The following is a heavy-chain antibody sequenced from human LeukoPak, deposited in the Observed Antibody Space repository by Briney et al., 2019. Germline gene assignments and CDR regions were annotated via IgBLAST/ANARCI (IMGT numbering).Heavy chain of an antibody. Sequence: GGSLRLSCAASGFTFSDYYMSWIRQAPGKGLECVSYISSSGGSIYYANSVKGRFTISRDNSKNSLYLQMHSLRAEDMAVYYSARDPVVGSGSYSDYWGQGTLVTVSS. J-gene: IGHJ4*02. CDR3: ARDPVVGSGSYSDY. D-gene: IGHD3-10*01. V-gene: IGHV3-11*04. CDR1: GFTFSDYY. CDR2: ISSSGGSI.